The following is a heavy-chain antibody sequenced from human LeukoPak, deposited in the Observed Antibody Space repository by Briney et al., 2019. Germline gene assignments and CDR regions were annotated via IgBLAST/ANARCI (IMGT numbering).Heavy chain of an antibody. CDR1: GYSINNYW. CDR3: ARFTATSPPRYAFDY. J-gene: IGHJ4*02. Sequence: GESLKISCKGSGYSINNYWIGWVRQMPGKGLEWMGIIYPADSDIRYSPSFQGQVTISADKSIGTAYLQWTSLKASDTAMYYCARFTATSPPRYAFDYWGQGTLVTVSS. D-gene: IGHD2-15*01. V-gene: IGHV5-51*01. CDR2: IYPADSDI.